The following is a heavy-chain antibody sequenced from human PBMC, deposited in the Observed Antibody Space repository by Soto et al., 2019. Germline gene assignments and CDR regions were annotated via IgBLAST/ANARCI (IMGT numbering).Heavy chain of an antibody. V-gene: IGHV1-8*01. J-gene: IGHJ4*02. CDR1: GYTFTNSD. CDR2: MNPDSGHA. D-gene: IGHD2-15*01. Sequence: RASVKVSCKASGYTFTNSDINWVRQAPGQGLEWMGWMNPDSGHAAYAQKFQGRVTLTTSTSTSTVYMEMRSLGSEDTAVYYCARRPHCSGGICYYGLDNWGQGTLVTVSS. CDR3: ARRPHCSGGICYYGLDN.